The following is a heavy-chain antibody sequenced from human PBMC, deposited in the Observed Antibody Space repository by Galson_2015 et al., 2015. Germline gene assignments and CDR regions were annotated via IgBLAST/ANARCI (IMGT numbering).Heavy chain of an antibody. V-gene: IGHV4-61*02. D-gene: IGHD3-10*01. Sequence: TLSLTCTVSGGSISSGSYYWSWIRQPAGKGLEWIGRIYTSGSTNYNPSLKSRVTISVDTSKNQFSLKLSSVTAADTAVYYCARGTNLWFGELDYYYYMDVWGKGPRSPSP. J-gene: IGHJ6*03. CDR2: IYTSGST. CDR1: GGSISSGSYY. CDR3: ARGTNLWFGELDYYYYMDV.